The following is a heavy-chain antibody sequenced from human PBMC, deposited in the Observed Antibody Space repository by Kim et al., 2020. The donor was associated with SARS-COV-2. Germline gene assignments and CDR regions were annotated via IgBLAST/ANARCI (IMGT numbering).Heavy chain of an antibody. CDR3: ARDLTIMSRYSSSWYSRGGFDY. D-gene: IGHD6-13*01. CDR1: GFTFSSYW. Sequence: GGSLRLSCAASGFTFSSYWMSWVRQAPGKGLEWVANIKQDGSEKYYVDSVKGRFTISRDNAKNSLYLQMNSLRAEDTAVYYCARDLTIMSRYSSSWYSRGGFDYWGQGTLVTVSS. J-gene: IGHJ4*02. CDR2: IKQDGSEK. V-gene: IGHV3-7*01.